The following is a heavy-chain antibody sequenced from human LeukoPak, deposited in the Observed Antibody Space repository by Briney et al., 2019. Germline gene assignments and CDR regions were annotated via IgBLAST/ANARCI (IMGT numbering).Heavy chain of an antibody. CDR3: ARGQGSSSWFDY. D-gene: IGHD6-13*01. CDR1: GGSISGGGYS. V-gene: IGHV4-30-2*01. CDR2: IYHSGST. J-gene: IGHJ5*01. Sequence: SETLSLTCAASGGSISGGGYSWSWIRQPPGKGLEWIGYIYHSGSTYYNPSLKSRVTISVDRSKNQFSLKLSSVTAADTAVYYCARGQGSSSWFDYWGQGTLVTVSS.